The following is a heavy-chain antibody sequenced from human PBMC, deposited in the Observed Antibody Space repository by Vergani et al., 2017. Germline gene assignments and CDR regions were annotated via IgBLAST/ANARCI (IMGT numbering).Heavy chain of an antibody. J-gene: IGHJ6*03. CDR1: RSTFRTYG. CDR3: ARDQVPAAIGLNVGNYMDV. V-gene: IGHV3-33*01. CDR2: IWYDGSNQ. D-gene: IGHD2-2*01. Sequence: QEQLVESGGGVVQPGRSLRLSCAASRSTFRTYGMHWVRQAPGKGLEWVGLIWYDGSNQYYADSVKGRFTISGDNSKNILYLQMSSQRAEDTAVYYCARDQVPAAIGLNVGNYMDVWGKGTTVTVSS.